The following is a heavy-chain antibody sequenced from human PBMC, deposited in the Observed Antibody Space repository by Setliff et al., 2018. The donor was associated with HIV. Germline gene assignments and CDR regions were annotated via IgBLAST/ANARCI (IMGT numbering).Heavy chain of an antibody. D-gene: IGHD6-13*01. J-gene: IGHJ4*02. CDR1: GFIFSSKW. CDR2: IDTDGSIT. Sequence: GGSLRLSCAASGFIFSSKWMHWVRQVPGKGLVWVSRIDTDGSITSYADPVKGRFTISRDNANNSLYLQMNSLRAEDTAVYYCARSRAAGFDYWGQGTLVTVS. CDR3: ARSRAAGFDY. V-gene: IGHV3-74*01.